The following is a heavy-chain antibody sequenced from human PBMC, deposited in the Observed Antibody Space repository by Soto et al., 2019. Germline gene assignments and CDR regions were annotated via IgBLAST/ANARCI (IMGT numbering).Heavy chain of an antibody. V-gene: IGHV4-34*01. CDR3: GRGPYIHYGGNNFDY. J-gene: IGHJ4*02. D-gene: IGHD4-17*01. CDR2: INHSGST. Sequence: PSETLSLTCAVYGGSFSGYYWSWIRQPPGKGLEWIGEINHSGSTNYNPSLKSRVTISVDTSKNQFSLKLSSVTAADTAVYYCGRGPYIHYGGNNFDYWGQGTLVTVSS. CDR1: GGSFSGYY.